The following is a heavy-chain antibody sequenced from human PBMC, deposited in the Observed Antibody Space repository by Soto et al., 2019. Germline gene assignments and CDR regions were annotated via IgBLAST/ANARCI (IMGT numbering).Heavy chain of an antibody. V-gene: IGHV3-30*18. CDR2: ISYDGSNK. CDR3: AKDETLAVAGTSYVVY. J-gene: IGHJ4*02. D-gene: IGHD6-19*01. Sequence: GGSLRRSCAASGFTFSSYGMHWVRQAPGKGLEWVAVISYDGSNKYYADSVKGRFTISRDNSKNTLYLQMNSLRAEDTAVYYCAKDETLAVAGTSYVVYWGQGTLVTVSS. CDR1: GFTFSSYG.